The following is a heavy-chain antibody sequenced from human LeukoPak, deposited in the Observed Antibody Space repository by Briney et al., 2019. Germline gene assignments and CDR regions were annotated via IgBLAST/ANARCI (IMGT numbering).Heavy chain of an antibody. J-gene: IGHJ3*02. CDR2: IYPGDSDT. CDR3: ARDDRGYSYGSDAFDI. CDR1: GYSFTSYW. V-gene: IGHV5-51*01. Sequence: GESLKISCKGSGYSFTSYWIGWVRQMPGKGLEWMRIIYPGDSDTRYSPSFQGQVTISADKSISTAYLQWSSLKASDTAMYYCARDDRGYSYGSDAFDIWGQGTMVTVSS. D-gene: IGHD5-18*01.